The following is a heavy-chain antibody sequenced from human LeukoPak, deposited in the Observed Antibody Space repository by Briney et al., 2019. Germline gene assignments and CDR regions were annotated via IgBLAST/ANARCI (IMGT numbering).Heavy chain of an antibody. CDR2: INSDGSST. Sequence: GGSLRLSCAASGFTFSSYWMHWVRQAPGKGLVWVSRINSDGSSTSYADSVKGRFTISRDNAKNTLYLQMNSLRAEDTAVYYCARESSSWYNRYYGMDVWGKGTTVTVSS. D-gene: IGHD6-13*01. J-gene: IGHJ6*04. CDR1: GFTFSSYW. V-gene: IGHV3-74*01. CDR3: ARESSSWYNRYYGMDV.